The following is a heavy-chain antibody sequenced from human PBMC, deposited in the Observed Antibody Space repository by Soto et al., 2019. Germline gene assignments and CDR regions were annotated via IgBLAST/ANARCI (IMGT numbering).Heavy chain of an antibody. V-gene: IGHV1-69*01. CDR3: ERDLDYYGSGNYYNRIDY. CDR2: IIPMFGTA. Sequence: QVQLVQSGAEVKKPGSSVKVSCKVSGGPFSDYAVSWVRQAPGQGLEWMGGIIPMFGTATYAQKFQGRVTITADESTTTAYMELSRLRSEDTAVYYWERDLDYYGSGNYYNRIDYWGQGTLVTVSS. CDR1: GGPFSDYA. J-gene: IGHJ4*02. D-gene: IGHD3-10*01.